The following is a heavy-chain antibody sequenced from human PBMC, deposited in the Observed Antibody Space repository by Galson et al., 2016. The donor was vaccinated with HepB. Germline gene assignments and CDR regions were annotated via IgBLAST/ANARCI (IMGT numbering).Heavy chain of an antibody. CDR3: VRGRDLWNAFDI. CDR1: GFTFRNYW. Sequence: SPRLSCAASGFTFRNYWMRWARQAPGEGLVWVSRINLDGSRTNYADSVKGRFTISRDNAKSALYLQMNSLTADDTALYYCVRGRDLWNAFDIWGQGTMVTVSS. V-gene: IGHV3-74*01. J-gene: IGHJ3*02. CDR2: INLDGSRT. D-gene: IGHD2/OR15-2a*01.